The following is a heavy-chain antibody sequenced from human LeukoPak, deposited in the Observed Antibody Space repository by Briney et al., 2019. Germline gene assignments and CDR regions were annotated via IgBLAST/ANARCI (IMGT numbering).Heavy chain of an antibody. CDR1: GFTFDDYA. D-gene: IGHD2-8*01. V-gene: IGHV3-43*02. Sequence: PGGSLRLSCAASGFTFDDYAMHWVRQAPGKGLEWVSLISGDGGSTYYADSVKGRFTISRDNSKNSLYLQMNSLRTEDTALYYCAKDRRYCTNGVCYTVKDYWGQGTLVTVSS. CDR2: ISGDGGST. J-gene: IGHJ4*02. CDR3: AKDRRYCTNGVCYTVKDY.